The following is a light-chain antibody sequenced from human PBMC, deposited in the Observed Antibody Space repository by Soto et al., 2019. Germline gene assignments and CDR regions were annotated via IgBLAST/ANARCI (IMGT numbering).Light chain of an antibody. CDR3: QEHNNWPSR. V-gene: IGKV3-15*01. Sequence: LTQSPATLSVSPGERATLSCRASQSVSSNLAWYQQKPGQAPRLLIYGASTRATGIPARFSGSGSGTEFTLTISSLQSVVFAVDDRQEHNNWPSRFGQETE. CDR1: QSVSSN. CDR2: GAS. J-gene: IGKJ1*01.